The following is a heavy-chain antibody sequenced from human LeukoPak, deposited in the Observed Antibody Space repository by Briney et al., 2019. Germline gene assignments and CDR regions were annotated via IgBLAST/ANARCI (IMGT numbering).Heavy chain of an antibody. D-gene: IGHD3-22*01. CDR2: IYYSGST. J-gene: IGHJ4*02. CDR1: GGSISSYY. CDR3: ARSPGSSGYYDYFDY. Sequence: SETLSLTCTVSGGSISSYYWSWIRQPPGKGLEWIGYIYYSGSTNYNPSLKSRVTISVDTSKNQFSLKLSSVTAADTAVYYCARSPGSSGYYDYFDYWGQGTLVTVSS. V-gene: IGHV4-59*01.